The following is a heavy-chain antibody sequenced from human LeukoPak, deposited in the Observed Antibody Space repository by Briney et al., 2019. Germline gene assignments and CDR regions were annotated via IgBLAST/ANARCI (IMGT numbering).Heavy chain of an antibody. CDR3: ARGVLRYFDWLLENWFDP. CDR1: GYTFTGYY. V-gene: IGHV1-2*06. J-gene: IGHJ5*02. Sequence: GASVKVSCKASGYTFTGYYMHWVRQAPGQGLEWMGRINPNSGGTNYAQKFQGRVTMTRDTSISTAYMELSRLRSDDTAVYYCARGVLRYFDWLLENWFDPWGQGTLVTVSS. CDR2: INPNSGGT. D-gene: IGHD3-9*01.